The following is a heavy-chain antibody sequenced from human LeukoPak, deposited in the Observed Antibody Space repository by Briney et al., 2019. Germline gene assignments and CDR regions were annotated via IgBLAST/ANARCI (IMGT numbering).Heavy chain of an antibody. CDR1: GFTFSSYW. J-gene: IGHJ4*02. CDR3: ARDLSGVTGYTYGRGIDY. CDR2: IKKDGSEK. Sequence: GGSLRLSCAASGFTFSSYWMSWLRQAPGKGLEWVANIKKDGSEKYYVDSVKGRFTISRDNAKTSLYLQMNSLRAEDTAVYYCARDLSGVTGYTYGRGIDYWGQGTLVTVSS. V-gene: IGHV3-7*01. D-gene: IGHD5-18*01.